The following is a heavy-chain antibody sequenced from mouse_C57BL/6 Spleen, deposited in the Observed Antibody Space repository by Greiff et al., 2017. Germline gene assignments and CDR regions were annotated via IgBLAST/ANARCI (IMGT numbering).Heavy chain of an antibody. V-gene: IGHV1-53*01. CDR1: GYTFTSYW. J-gene: IGHJ4*01. Sequence: QVQLQQPGTELVKPGASVKLSCKASGYTFTSYWMHWVKQRPGQGLEWIGNINPSNGGTNYNEKFKSKATLTVDKSSSTAYMQRSSLTSEDAAVYYCARGNWDDAMDYWGQGTSVTVSS. D-gene: IGHD4-1*01. CDR2: INPSNGGT. CDR3: ARGNWDDAMDY.